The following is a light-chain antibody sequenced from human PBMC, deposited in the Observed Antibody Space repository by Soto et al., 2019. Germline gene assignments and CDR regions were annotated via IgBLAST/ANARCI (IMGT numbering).Light chain of an antibody. CDR2: DNN. Sequence: QSVLTQPPSVSAAPGQKVTISCSGSSSNIGNNYVSWYQQLPGTAPKLLIYDNNKRPSGIPDRFSGSKSGTSATLGITGLQTGDEAEYYCGTWDSSLSAKVCGGGTKLTVL. J-gene: IGLJ3*02. CDR3: GTWDSSLSAKV. CDR1: SSNIGNNY. V-gene: IGLV1-51*01.